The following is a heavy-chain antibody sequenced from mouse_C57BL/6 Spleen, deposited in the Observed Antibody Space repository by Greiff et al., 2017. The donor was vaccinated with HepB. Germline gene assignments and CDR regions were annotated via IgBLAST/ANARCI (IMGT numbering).Heavy chain of an antibody. Sequence: EVMLVESGGGLVQPGGSLSLSCAASGFTFTDYYMSWVRQPPGKALEWLGFIRNKANGYTTEYSASVKGRFTISRDNSQSILYLQMNALRAEDSATYYCASSNLSHYFDYWGQGTTLTVSS. V-gene: IGHV7-3*01. CDR3: ASSNLSHYFDY. D-gene: IGHD1-1*01. J-gene: IGHJ2*01. CDR2: IRNKANGYTT. CDR1: GFTFTDYY.